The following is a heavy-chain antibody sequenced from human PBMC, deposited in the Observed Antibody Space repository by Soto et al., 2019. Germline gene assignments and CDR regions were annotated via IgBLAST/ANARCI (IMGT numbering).Heavy chain of an antibody. CDR1: GYTFTSYD. V-gene: IGHV1-8*01. CDR2: INPNSGNT. J-gene: IGHJ5*02. Sequence: QVQLVQSGADVKKPGASVKVSCKTSGYTFTSYDINWVRQATGQGLEWMGWINPNSGNTGYAQKFQGRVTMTRNTSIRTAYMALSRLGSEDTVVYYCARETVSWFDPWGQGTLVTGSS. CDR3: ARETVSWFDP. D-gene: IGHD3-16*01.